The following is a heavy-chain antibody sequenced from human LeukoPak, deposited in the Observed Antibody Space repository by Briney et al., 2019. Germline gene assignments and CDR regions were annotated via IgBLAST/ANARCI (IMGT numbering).Heavy chain of an antibody. CDR2: ISGDGSST. V-gene: IGHV3-43*02. J-gene: IGHJ4*02. CDR1: GFTFDDSA. D-gene: IGHD2/OR15-2a*01. Sequence: GGSLRLSCAASGFTFDDSAMHWVRQGPGKGLEWVSLISGDGSSTDYADSVKGRFTISRDNSKNSRFLQMNSLRTEDTALYYCAKMGRGFYSSWGQGTPGTVSS. CDR3: AKMGRGFYSS.